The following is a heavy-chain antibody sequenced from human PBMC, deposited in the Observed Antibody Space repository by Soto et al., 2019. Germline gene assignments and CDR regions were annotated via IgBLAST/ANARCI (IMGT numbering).Heavy chain of an antibody. J-gene: IGHJ6*03. D-gene: IGHD1-26*01. CDR2: INHSGST. V-gene: IGHV4-34*01. Sequence: SETLSLTCAVYGGSFSGYYWSWIRQPPGKGLEWIGEINHSGSTDYNPSLKSRVTISADTSKNQFSLNLSSVTAADTAVYYCARLMLYSGNRHYFYYMDVWGKGTTVTVSS. CDR1: GGSFSGYY. CDR3: ARLMLYSGNRHYFYYMDV.